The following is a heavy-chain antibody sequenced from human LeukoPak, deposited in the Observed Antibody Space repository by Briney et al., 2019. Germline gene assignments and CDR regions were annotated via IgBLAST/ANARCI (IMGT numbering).Heavy chain of an antibody. J-gene: IGHJ6*03. CDR3: ARDNPGYSSSWYKRNYYYYMDV. V-gene: IGHV4-4*07. D-gene: IGHD6-13*01. CDR2: IYTSGST. Sequence: SETLSLTCTVSGGSISSYYWSWIRQPAGKGLEWIGRIYTSGSTNYNPSLKSRVTMSVDTSKNQFSLKLSSVTAADTAVYYCARDNPGYSSSWYKRNYYYYMDVWGKGTTVTVSS. CDR1: GGSISSYY.